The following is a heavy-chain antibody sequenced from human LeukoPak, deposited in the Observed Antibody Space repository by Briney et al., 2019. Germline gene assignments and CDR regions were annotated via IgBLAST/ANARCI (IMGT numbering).Heavy chain of an antibody. D-gene: IGHD5-24*01. CDR1: GYTFTSYY. CDR3: ASGGRWLHQPKLDY. CDR2: INPSGGST. V-gene: IGHV1-46*01. Sequence: GASVKVSFKASGYTFTSYYMHWVRQAPGQGLEWMGIINPSGGSTNYAQKFQGRVTMTRDTSTSTVYMELSSLRSDDTAVYYCASGGRWLHQPKLDYWGQGTLVTVSS. J-gene: IGHJ4*02.